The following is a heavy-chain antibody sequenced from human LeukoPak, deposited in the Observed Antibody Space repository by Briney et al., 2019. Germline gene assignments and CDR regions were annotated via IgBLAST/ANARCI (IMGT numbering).Heavy chain of an antibody. CDR3: ARGELQYTDDHYFDY. V-gene: IGHV1-69*13. CDR1: GYTFTSYG. D-gene: IGHD3-9*01. J-gene: IGHJ4*02. Sequence: GASVKVSCKASGYTFTSYGISWVRQAPGQGLEWMGGIIPIFGTANYAQKFQGRVTITADESTSTAYMELSSLRSEDTAVYYCARGELQYTDDHYFDYWGQGTLVTVSS. CDR2: IIPIFGTA.